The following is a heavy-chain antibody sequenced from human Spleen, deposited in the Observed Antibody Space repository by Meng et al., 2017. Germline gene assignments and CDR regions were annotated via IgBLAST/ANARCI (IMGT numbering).Heavy chain of an antibody. D-gene: IGHD2-2*01. CDR3: VRFSTSPDWFDP. CDR1: GGSISSSSYY. V-gene: IGHV4-39*06. CDR2: IYYSGST. J-gene: IGHJ5*02. Sequence: RLQLQALGPGLVKPSETLSLTCTVSGGSISSSSYYWGWIRQPPGKGLEWIGTIYYSGSTYYNPSLKSRVTISVDTSKNQFSLKLSSVTAADTAVYYCVRFSTSPDWFDPWGQGTLVTVSS.